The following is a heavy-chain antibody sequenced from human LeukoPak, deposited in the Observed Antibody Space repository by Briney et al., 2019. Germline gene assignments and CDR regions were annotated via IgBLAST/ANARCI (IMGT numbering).Heavy chain of an antibody. D-gene: IGHD4-17*01. J-gene: IGHJ5*02. CDR2: ISYDGSNK. V-gene: IGHV3-30*18. CDR3: AKDPSGDYVGWFDP. Sequence: PGGSLRLSCAASGFTFSSYGMHWVRQAPGKGLEWVAVISYDGSNKYYADSVKGRFTISRDNSRNTLYLQMNSLRAEDTAVYYCAKDPSGDYVGWFDPWGQGTLVTVSS. CDR1: GFTFSSYG.